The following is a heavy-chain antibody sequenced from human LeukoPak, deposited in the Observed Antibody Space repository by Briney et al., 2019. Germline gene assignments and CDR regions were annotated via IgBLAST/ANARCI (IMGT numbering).Heavy chain of an antibody. CDR1: GGSISSYY. D-gene: IGHD2-21*02. V-gene: IGHV4-59*08. CDR3: ARQGGDFWYFDL. J-gene: IGHJ2*01. Sequence: PSETLSLTCTVSGGSISSYYWSWIRQPPGKGLEWIGYIYYSGSTNYNPSLKRRVTISVDTSKNQFSLKLSSVTVADTAVYYCARQGGDFWYFDLWGRGTLVTVSS. CDR2: IYYSGST.